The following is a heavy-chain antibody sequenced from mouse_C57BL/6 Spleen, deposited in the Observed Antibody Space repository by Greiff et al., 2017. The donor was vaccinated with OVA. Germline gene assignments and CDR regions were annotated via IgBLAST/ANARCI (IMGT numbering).Heavy chain of an antibody. CDR3: ARTVTTATDY. V-gene: IGHV1-82*01. Sequence: QVQLQQSGPELVKPGASVKISCKASGYAFSSSWMNWVKQRPGKGLEWIGRIYPGDGDTNYNGKFKGKATLTADKSSSTAYMQLSSLTSEDTAVYFCARTVTTATDYWGQGTTLTVSS. CDR1: GYAFSSSW. J-gene: IGHJ2*01. CDR2: IYPGDGDT. D-gene: IGHD1-2*01.